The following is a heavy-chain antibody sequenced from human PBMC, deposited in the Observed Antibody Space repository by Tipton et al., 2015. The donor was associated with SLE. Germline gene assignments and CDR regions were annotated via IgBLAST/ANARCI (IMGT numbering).Heavy chain of an antibody. D-gene: IGHD2-2*01. J-gene: IGHJ6*02. Sequence: TLSLTCAVYGGSVSGYYWSWIRQPPGKGLEWIGEINHSGSTNYNPSLKSRVTISVDTSKNQFSLKVSSVTAADTAVYYCARRPPAWNYYYGMDVWGQGTTVTVSS. CDR1: GGSVSGYY. CDR3: ARRPPAWNYYYGMDV. V-gene: IGHV4-34*01. CDR2: INHSGST.